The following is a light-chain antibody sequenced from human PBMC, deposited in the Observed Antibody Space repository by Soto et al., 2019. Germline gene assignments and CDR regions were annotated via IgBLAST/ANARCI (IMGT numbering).Light chain of an antibody. CDR3: QQYNSWLWT. CDR1: QSVSSK. CDR2: GAS. J-gene: IGKJ1*01. Sequence: EIVMTQSPATLSVSPGEGATPSCRASQSVSSKLAWYQQKPGQAPRLLIYGASTRATGIPARFSGSGSGTEFTLIISSLQSEDSAVYYCQQYNSWLWTFGQGTKVEIK. V-gene: IGKV3-15*01.